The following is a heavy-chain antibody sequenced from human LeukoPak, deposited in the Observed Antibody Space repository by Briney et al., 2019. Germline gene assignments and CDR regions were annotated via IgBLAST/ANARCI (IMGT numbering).Heavy chain of an antibody. V-gene: IGHV3-15*01. D-gene: IGHD6-19*01. CDR3: TTDPDRPGYSSGWYYFDY. CDR2: IKSKTDGGTT. CDR1: GFTFSNAW. Sequence: GGSLRLSCAASGFTFSNAWMSWVRQAPGKGLEWVGRIKSKTDGGTTDYAAPVKGRFTISRDDSKNTLYLQMSSLKTEDTAVYYCTTDPDRPGYSSGWYYFDYWGQGTLVTVSS. J-gene: IGHJ4*02.